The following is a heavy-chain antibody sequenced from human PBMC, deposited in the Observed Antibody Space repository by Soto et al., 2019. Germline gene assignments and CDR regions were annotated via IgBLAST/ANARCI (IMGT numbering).Heavy chain of an antibody. CDR3: ARDYYYDSSGYSAGTNWFDP. Sequence: QVQLVQSGAEVTKPGASVKVSCKASGYTFTSYGISWVRQAPGQGLEWMGWISAYYGNTNFAQKLQGRVTMTTDTSTSTAYMELRSLRADDTAVYYCARDYYYDSSGYSAGTNWFDPWGQGSLVTVSS. CDR1: GYTFTSYG. J-gene: IGHJ5*02. CDR2: ISAYYGNT. D-gene: IGHD3-22*01. V-gene: IGHV1-18*01.